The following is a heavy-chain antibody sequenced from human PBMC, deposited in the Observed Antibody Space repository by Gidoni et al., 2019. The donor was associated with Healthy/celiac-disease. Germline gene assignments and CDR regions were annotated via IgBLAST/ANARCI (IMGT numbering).Heavy chain of an antibody. V-gene: IGHV4-31*03. CDR3: ARNPSSIFGVVIEGMDV. CDR1: GGSISSGGYY. D-gene: IGHD3-3*01. J-gene: IGHJ6*02. CDR2: IYYSGST. Sequence: QVQLQESGPGLVKPSQTLSLTCTVSGGSISSGGYYWSWIRQHPGKGLEWIGYIYYSGSTYYNPSLKSRVTISVDTSKNQFSLKLSSVTAADTAVYYCARNPSSIFGVVIEGMDVWGQGTTVTVSS.